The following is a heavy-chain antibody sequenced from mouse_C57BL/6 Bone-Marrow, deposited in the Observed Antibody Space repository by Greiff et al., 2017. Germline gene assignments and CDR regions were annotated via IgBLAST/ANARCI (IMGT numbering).Heavy chain of an antibody. V-gene: IGHV5-9*01. D-gene: IGHD3-2*01. CDR2: ISGGGGNT. J-gene: IGHJ3*01. CDR3: ARRQVWFAY. CDR1: GFTFSSYT. Sequence: DVKLVESGGGLVKPGGSLKLSCAASGFTFSSYTMSWVRQTPEKRLEWVATISGGGGNTYYPDSVKGRFTSSRDNAKNTLYLQMSSLRSEDTALYYCARRQVWFAYWGQGTLVTVSA.